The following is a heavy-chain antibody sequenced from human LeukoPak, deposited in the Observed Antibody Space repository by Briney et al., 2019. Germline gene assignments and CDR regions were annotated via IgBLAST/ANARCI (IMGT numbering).Heavy chain of an antibody. Sequence: GGSLRLSCAASGFTFSSYWMSWVRQAPGKGLEWVANIKQDGSESYSVDSVKDRFTFSRDNAKNSLYLQINSLRAEDTAVYYCARLGEKADFDYWGQGTLVTVSS. D-gene: IGHD3-16*01. CDR1: GFTFSSYW. J-gene: IGHJ4*02. V-gene: IGHV3-7*01. CDR2: IKQDGSES. CDR3: ARLGEKADFDY.